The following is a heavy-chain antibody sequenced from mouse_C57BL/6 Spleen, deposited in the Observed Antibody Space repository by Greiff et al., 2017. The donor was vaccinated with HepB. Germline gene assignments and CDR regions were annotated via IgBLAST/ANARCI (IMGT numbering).Heavy chain of an antibody. Sequence: QVQLQQPGAELVKPGASVKLSCKASGYTFTSYWMHCVKQRPGRGLEWIGRIGPNSGGTKYNEKFKSKATLTVDKPSSTAYMQLSSLTSEDSAVYYCASGSYYGSSYYAMDYWGQGTSVTVSS. CDR2: IGPNSGGT. J-gene: IGHJ4*01. CDR3: ASGSYYGSSYYAMDY. D-gene: IGHD1-1*01. V-gene: IGHV1-72*01. CDR1: GYTFTSYW.